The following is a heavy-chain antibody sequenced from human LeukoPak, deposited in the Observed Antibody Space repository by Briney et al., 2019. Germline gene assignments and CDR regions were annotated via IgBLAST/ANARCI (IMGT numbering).Heavy chain of an antibody. V-gene: IGHV3-11*04. CDR2: ISSYGDPV. Sequence: GGSLRLSCTASGFNFSDYYMTWIRQAPGKALEWISYISSYGDPVYYADSVKGQFTISRDNAKNSLYLQMNSLRAEDTAVYYCARVAFYASDIWGQGTMVTVSS. J-gene: IGHJ3*02. CDR1: GFNFSDYY. CDR3: ARVAFYASDI.